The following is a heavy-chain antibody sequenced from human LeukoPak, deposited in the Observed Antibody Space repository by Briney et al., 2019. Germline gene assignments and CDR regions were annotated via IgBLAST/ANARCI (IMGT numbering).Heavy chain of an antibody. CDR2: ISAYNGNT. CDR1: GYTFTSYG. J-gene: IGHJ4*02. CDR3: ARVPSDYDFWSGDYYFDY. D-gene: IGHD3-3*01. V-gene: IGHV1-18*01. Sequence: ASVKVSCKASGYTFTSYGISWVRQAPGQGLEWMGWISAYNGNTNYAQKLQGRVTMTTDTSTSTAYMELRSLRSDDTAVYYCARVPSDYDFWSGDYYFDYWGQGILVTVSS.